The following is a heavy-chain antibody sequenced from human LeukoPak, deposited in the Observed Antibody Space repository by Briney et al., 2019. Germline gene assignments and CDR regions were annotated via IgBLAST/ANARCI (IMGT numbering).Heavy chain of an antibody. CDR2: ISGSGGGT. CDR3: AREVRGYYFDY. Sequence: GGSLRLPCAASGFTFSSYAMSWVRQAPGKGLGWVSAISGSGGGTYYADSVKGRFAISRDISKNTLYLQMNGLRAEDTAVYYCAREVRGYYFDYWGQGTLVTVSS. J-gene: IGHJ4*02. CDR1: GFTFSSYA. V-gene: IGHV3-23*01. D-gene: IGHD3-22*01.